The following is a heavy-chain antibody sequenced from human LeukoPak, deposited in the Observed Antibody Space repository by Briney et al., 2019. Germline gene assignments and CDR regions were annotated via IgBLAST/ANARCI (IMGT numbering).Heavy chain of an antibody. V-gene: IGHV3-9*03. CDR2: ISWNSGSI. Sequence: GRSLRLSCAASGFTFDDYAMHWVRQAPGKGLEWVSGISWNSGSIGYADSVKGRFTISRDNAKNSLYLQMNSLRAEDMALYYCAKDTAYNSGSGAFDIWGQGTMVTVSS. D-gene: IGHD6-19*01. CDR3: AKDTAYNSGSGAFDI. J-gene: IGHJ3*02. CDR1: GFTFDDYA.